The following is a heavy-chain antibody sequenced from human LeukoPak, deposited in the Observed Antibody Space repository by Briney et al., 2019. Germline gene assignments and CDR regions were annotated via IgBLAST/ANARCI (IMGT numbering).Heavy chain of an antibody. CDR1: GGTFSSYA. CDR3: AREVVVAATRVYYFDY. Sequence: ASVKVSCKASGGTFSSYAISWVRQAPGQGLEWMGGIIPIFGTANYAQKFQGRVTITTDESTSTAYMELSSLRSEDTAVYYCAREVVVAATRVYYFDYWGQGTLVTVSS. V-gene: IGHV1-69*05. D-gene: IGHD2-15*01. J-gene: IGHJ4*02. CDR2: IIPIFGTA.